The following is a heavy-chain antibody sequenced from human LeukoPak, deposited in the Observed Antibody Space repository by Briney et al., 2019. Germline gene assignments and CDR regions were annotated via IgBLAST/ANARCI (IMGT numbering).Heavy chain of an antibody. Sequence: PGGSLRLSCAASGFTFSSYAMTWVRQAPGKGLESVSAISGSGGSTYYADSVKGRFTISRDNSKNTLYLQMNSLRAEDTAVYYCAKPGSLAVAGRSGFDYWGQGTLVTVSS. CDR1: GFTFSSYA. CDR2: ISGSGGST. V-gene: IGHV3-23*01. CDR3: AKPGSLAVAGRSGFDY. J-gene: IGHJ4*02. D-gene: IGHD6-19*01.